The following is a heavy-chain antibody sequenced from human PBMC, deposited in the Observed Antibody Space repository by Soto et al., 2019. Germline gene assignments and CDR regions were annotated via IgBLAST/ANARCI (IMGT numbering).Heavy chain of an antibody. D-gene: IGHD3-22*01. CDR3: ARGGVDYYDSSGYYFSPYYFDY. CDR2: IYHSGST. CDR1: GGSNTSGGYS. J-gene: IGHJ4*02. V-gene: IGHV4-30-2*01. Sequence: QLQLQESGSGLVKPSQTLSLTCAVSGGSNTSGGYSWSWIRQPPGKGLEWIGYIYHSGSTYYNPSLKSRVTISVDTSKNQFSLKLSSVTAAETAVYYCARGGVDYYDSSGYYFSPYYFDYWGQGTLVTVSS.